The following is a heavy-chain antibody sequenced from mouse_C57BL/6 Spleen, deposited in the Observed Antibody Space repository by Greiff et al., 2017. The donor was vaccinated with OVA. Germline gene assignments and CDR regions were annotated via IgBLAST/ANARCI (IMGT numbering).Heavy chain of an antibody. V-gene: IGHV1-52*01. D-gene: IGHD3-2*02. Sequence: VQLQQPGAELVRPGSSVKLSCKASGYTFTSYWMHWVKQRPIQGLEWIGNIDPSDSETHYNQKFKDKATLTVDKSSSTAYMQLSSLTSEDSAVYYCARTPPDSSGFYFDYWGQGTTLTVSS. CDR1: GYTFTSYW. CDR2: IDPSDSET. CDR3: ARTPPDSSGFYFDY. J-gene: IGHJ2*01.